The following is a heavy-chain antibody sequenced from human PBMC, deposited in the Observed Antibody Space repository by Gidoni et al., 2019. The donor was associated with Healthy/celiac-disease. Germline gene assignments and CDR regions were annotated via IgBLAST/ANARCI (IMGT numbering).Heavy chain of an antibody. CDR3: VGGKGPFGY. CDR2: ISSSSSYT. J-gene: IGHJ4*02. V-gene: IGHV3-11*06. D-gene: IGHD3-16*01. Sequence: ASGFTFSDYYMSWSRQSPGKGLAWVSYISSSSSYTNYAESVKGRFTISSDNAKTSLYRQMNSLRAEDTAVYYCVGGKGPFGYWGQGTLVTVSS. CDR1: GFTFSDYY.